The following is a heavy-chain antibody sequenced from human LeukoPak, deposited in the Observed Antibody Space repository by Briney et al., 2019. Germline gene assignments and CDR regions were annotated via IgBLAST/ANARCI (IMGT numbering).Heavy chain of an antibody. Sequence: PGGSLRLSRAASGCTFSSYEMNWVRQAPGKGLEWVSYISSSSNTMYYAHSVKVRFTISRDNAKNSLYVQMNSLRDEDTAVYYCARAFDYWGQGTLVVVSS. CDR1: GCTFSSYE. J-gene: IGHJ4*02. V-gene: IGHV3-48*03. CDR2: ISSSSNTM. CDR3: ARAFDY.